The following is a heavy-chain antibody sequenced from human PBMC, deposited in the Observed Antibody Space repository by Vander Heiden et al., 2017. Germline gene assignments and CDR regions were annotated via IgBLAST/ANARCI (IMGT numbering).Heavy chain of an antibody. J-gene: IGHJ4*02. D-gene: IGHD3-3*01. CDR1: GVTFDDYT. V-gene: IGHV3-43*01. CDR2: ISWDGGST. CDR3: AKGEYDFWSGYYTG. Sequence: EVHLLASGGFVVQPVGSLRLSCAASGVTFDDYTMHWVRQAPGKGLEWVSLISWDGGSTYYADSVKGRFTSSRDNSKNSLYLQMNSLRTEDTALYYCAKGEYDFWSGYYTGWGQGTLVTVSS.